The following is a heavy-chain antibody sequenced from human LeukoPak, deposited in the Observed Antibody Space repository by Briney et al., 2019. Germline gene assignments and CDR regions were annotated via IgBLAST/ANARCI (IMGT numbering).Heavy chain of an antibody. CDR3: ARDLPYGDYALDV. J-gene: IGHJ6*04. V-gene: IGHV3-48*03. D-gene: IGHD4-17*01. CDR1: GFTFSSYE. CDR2: ISSSGSTI. Sequence: HPGGSLRLSCAASGFTFSSYEMNWVRQAPGKGLGWVSYISSSGSTIYYADSVKGRFTISRDNAKNSLYLQMNSLRAEDTAVYYCARDLPYGDYALDVWGKGTTVTISS.